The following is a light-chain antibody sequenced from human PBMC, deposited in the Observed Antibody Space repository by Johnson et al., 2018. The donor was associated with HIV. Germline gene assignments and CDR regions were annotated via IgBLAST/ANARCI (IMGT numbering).Light chain of an antibody. CDR2: DNN. Sequence: QSVLTQPPSVSAAPGQKVTISCSGSSSNIGNNYVSWYQQLQGTAPKLLIYDNNKRPSGIPDRFSGSKSGTSATLGITVLQTGDEADYYCGTWDSRLSAGHVFGTGTKVTVL. V-gene: IGLV1-51*01. CDR3: GTWDSRLSAGHV. CDR1: SSNIGNNY. J-gene: IGLJ1*01.